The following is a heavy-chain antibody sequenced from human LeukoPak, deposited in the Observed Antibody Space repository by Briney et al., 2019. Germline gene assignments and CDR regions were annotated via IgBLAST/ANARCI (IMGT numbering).Heavy chain of an antibody. CDR3: ARALRPCSGGSCYSRDDY. J-gene: IGHJ4*02. CDR2: INPSGGST. D-gene: IGHD2-15*01. Sequence: ASVKVSCKASGYTFTSYYMHWVRQAPGQGLEWMGIINPSGGSTSYAQKFQGRVTMTRDTSISTAYMELSRLRSDDTAVYYCARALRPCSGGSCYSRDDYWGQGTLVTVSS. V-gene: IGHV1-46*01. CDR1: GYTFTSYY.